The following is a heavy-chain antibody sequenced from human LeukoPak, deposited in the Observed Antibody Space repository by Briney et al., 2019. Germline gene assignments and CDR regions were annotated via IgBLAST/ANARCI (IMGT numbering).Heavy chain of an antibody. J-gene: IGHJ4*02. CDR1: GFTLSSYS. CDR3: AKDRYCTSSSCPIDY. CDR2: ISSNSDHI. V-gene: IGHV3-9*01. D-gene: IGHD2-15*01. Sequence: GGSLRLSCAASGFTLSSYSMNWVRQAPGKGLEWVSGISSNSDHIGYADSVKGRFTISRDSAKKSLYLQMNSLRAEDTALYYCAKDRYCTSSSCPIDYWGRGTLVTVSS.